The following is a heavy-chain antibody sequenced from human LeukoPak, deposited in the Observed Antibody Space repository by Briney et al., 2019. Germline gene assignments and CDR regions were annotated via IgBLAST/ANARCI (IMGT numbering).Heavy chain of an antibody. CDR2: IYYSGST. D-gene: IGHD2-2*01. J-gene: IGHJ5*02. CDR1: GGSISSYY. CDR3: ARVVVPAATPGWFDP. V-gene: IGHV4-59*06. Sequence: SETLSLTCTVSGGSISSYYWSWIRQHPGKSLEWIGYIYYSGSTYYNPSLKSRVTISVDTSKNQFSLKLSSVTAADTAVYYCARVVVPAATPGWFDPWGQGTLVTVSS.